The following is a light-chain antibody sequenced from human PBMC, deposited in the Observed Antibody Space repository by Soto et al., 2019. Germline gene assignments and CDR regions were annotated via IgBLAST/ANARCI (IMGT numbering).Light chain of an antibody. V-gene: IGKV1-5*03. J-gene: IGKJ1*01. CDR1: QTISSW. CDR2: KAS. Sequence: DIQMTQSPSMLSASVGYRVTITCRASQTISSWLAWYQQKPGKAPKLLIYKASTLKSGVPSRFSGSGSGTEFTLTISSLQPDDFATYYCQHYNSYSEAFGQGTTVDIK. CDR3: QHYNSYSEA.